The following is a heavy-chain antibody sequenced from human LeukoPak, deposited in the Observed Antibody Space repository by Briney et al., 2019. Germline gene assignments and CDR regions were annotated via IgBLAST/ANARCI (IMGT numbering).Heavy chain of an antibody. CDR1: GFTFSSYS. Sequence: GGSLRLSCAASGFTFSSYSMNWVRQAPGKGLEWVSYISSSGTILYADSVKGRFTISRDNAKNSLYLQMNSLRAEDTAVYYCARGDYFDDSASPVDYWGQGTLVTVSS. J-gene: IGHJ4*02. CDR3: ARGDYFDDSASPVDY. D-gene: IGHD2/OR15-2a*01. CDR2: ISSSGTI. V-gene: IGHV3-48*01.